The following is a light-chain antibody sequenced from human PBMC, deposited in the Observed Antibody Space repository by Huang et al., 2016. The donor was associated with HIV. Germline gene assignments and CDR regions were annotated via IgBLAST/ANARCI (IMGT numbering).Light chain of an antibody. V-gene: IGKV1-6*02. CDR1: QGIRND. CDR3: LQDYNYPWT. J-gene: IGKJ1*01. CDR2: AAS. Sequence: AIQMTQSPSSLSASIGDRVTITCRASQGIRNDLVWYQHKPGKDPKLLIYAASSLHGGVPSRFSGSGSGTDFTLTISSLQPEDFGTYYCLQDYNYPWTFGQGTKVEIK.